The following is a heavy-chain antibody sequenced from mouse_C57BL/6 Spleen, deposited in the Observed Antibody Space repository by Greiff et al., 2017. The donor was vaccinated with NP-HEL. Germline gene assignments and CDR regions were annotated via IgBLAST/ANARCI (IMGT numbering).Heavy chain of an antibody. CDR1: GYTFTSYT. CDR3: ARYRMDY. V-gene: IGHV1-4*01. CDR2: INPSSGYT. J-gene: IGHJ4*01. Sequence: VQLQQSGADLARPGASVKMSCTASGYTFTSYTMHWVKQRPGQGLEWIGYINPSSGYTKYNQKFKAKATLPADKSSSTDSMQLSSLTAEDSAVYYGARYRMDYWGQGTSVTVSS.